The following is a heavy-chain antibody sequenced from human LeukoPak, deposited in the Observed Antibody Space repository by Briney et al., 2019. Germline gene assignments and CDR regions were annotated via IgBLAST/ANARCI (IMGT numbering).Heavy chain of an antibody. D-gene: IGHD6-13*01. CDR2: IYHSGST. CDR1: GGSISSSNW. V-gene: IGHV4-4*02. Sequence: PSWTLSLTCAVSGGSISSSNWWSWVRQPPGKGLEWIGEIYHSGSTNYNPSLKSRVTISVDKSKNQFSLKLSSVTAADTAVYYCARDPGSGVAAAGNFDYWGQGTLVTVSS. CDR3: ARDPGSGVAAAGNFDY. J-gene: IGHJ4*02.